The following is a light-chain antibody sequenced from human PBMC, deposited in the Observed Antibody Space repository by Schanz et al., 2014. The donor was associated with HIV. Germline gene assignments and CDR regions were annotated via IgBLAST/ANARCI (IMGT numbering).Light chain of an antibody. CDR2: DNT. Sequence: QSVLAQPPSVSGAPGQRVTISCTGTSSNIGAGYDVHWYQLLPGTAPTLLIFDNTNRPSGVPARFSGSKSGSSASLAISGLQAEDEADYYCSSYIRSTTPVVFGGGTKLTVL. J-gene: IGLJ2*01. V-gene: IGLV1-40*01. CDR3: SSYIRSTTPVV. CDR1: SSNIGAGYD.